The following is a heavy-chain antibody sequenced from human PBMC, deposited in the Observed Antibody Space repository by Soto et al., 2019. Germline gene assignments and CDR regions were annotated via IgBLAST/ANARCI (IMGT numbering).Heavy chain of an antibody. Sequence: SETLSRTGTVCGGSISSGDYYWSWIRQPPGKGLEWIGYIYYSGSTYYNPSLKSRVTISVGTSKNQFSLKLSSVTAADTAVYYCARNLAPADAFDIWGQGTMVTVSS. CDR3: ARNLAPADAFDI. J-gene: IGHJ3*02. CDR2: IYYSGST. V-gene: IGHV4-30-4*01. CDR1: GGSISSGDYY.